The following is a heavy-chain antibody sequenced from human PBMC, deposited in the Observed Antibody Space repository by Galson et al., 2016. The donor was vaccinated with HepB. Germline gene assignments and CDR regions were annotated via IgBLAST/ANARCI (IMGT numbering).Heavy chain of an antibody. CDR1: GASISSGGFY. D-gene: IGHD3-3*01. V-gene: IGHV4-31*03. J-gene: IGHJ4*02. Sequence: TLSLTCTVSGASISSGGFYWSWIRQHPGEGLAWIGCISYSGTTYYNPSLKSRLTISVDTSKNQFSLNLTSVTAAATALYFCASLSVDFWRGNYSPRAHFDNWGQGTLVTVSS. CDR2: ISYSGTT. CDR3: ASLSVDFWRGNYSPRAHFDN.